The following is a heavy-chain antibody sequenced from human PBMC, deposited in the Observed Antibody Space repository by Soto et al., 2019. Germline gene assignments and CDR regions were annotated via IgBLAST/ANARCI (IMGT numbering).Heavy chain of an antibody. J-gene: IGHJ5*02. Sequence: NVYWKTAGWAISKYGVTSVRQNTGQPLEWLGWISLYSDGTSYAQKFRGRVSMTTDTSTTTAYMELRSLRSDDTAVYYCARVVPGAEAWFGPWGQGTRVTVSS. V-gene: IGHV1-18*01. CDR3: ARVVPGAEAWFGP. CDR2: ISLYSDGT. CDR1: GWAISKYG.